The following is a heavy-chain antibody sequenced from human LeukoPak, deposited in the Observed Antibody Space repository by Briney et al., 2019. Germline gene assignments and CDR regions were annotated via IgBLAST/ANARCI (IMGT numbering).Heavy chain of an antibody. CDR3: ARDSYDSSGYYYGMDV. Sequence: PSETLSLTCTVSGGSISSGGYYWSWIRQHPGKGLEWIGYIYYSGRTYYNPSLKSRVTISVDTSKNQFSLKLSSVTAADTAVYYCARDSYDSSGYYYGMDVWGQGTTVTVSS. D-gene: IGHD3-22*01. J-gene: IGHJ6*02. CDR2: IYYSGRT. V-gene: IGHV4-31*03. CDR1: GGSISSGGYY.